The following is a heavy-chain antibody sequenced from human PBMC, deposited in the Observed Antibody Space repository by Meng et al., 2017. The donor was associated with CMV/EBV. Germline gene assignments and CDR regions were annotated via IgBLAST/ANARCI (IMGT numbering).Heavy chain of an antibody. CDR2: ISYDGSNK. Sequence: GGSLRLSCAASGFTFSSYAMHWVRQAPGKGLEWVAVISYDGSNKYYADSVKGRFTISRDNSKNTLYLQMNSLRAEDTAVYYCARGSNYRYFDYWGQGTLVTVSS. V-gene: IGHV3-30-3*01. CDR3: ARGSNYRYFDY. CDR1: GFTFSSYA. J-gene: IGHJ4*02. D-gene: IGHD4-11*01.